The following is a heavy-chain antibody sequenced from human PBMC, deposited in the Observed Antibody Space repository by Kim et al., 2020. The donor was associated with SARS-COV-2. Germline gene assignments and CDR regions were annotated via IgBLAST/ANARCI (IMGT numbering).Heavy chain of an antibody. J-gene: IGHJ6*02. Sequence: RFTISRDNSKNTLYLQMNSLRAEDTAVYYCARVSGSGSYYNLRYYYGMDVWGQGTTVTVSS. V-gene: IGHV3-30*07. D-gene: IGHD3-10*01. CDR3: ARVSGSGSYYNLRYYYGMDV.